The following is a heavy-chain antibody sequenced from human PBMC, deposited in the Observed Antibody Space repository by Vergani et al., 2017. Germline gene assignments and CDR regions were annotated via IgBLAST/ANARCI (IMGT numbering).Heavy chain of an antibody. J-gene: IGHJ2*01. Sequence: EVQLVESGGGLVKPGGSLRLSCAASGFTFSSYDMHWVRQATGKGLEWVSAIGTAGDTYNPGSVKGRFTIARENAKNSLYLQMNSRRAGDTAVYYCARVGVDYGDYEYWYFDLWGRGTLVTVSS. CDR2: IGTAGDT. CDR3: ARVGVDYGDYEYWYFDL. CDR1: GFTFSSYD. D-gene: IGHD4-17*01. V-gene: IGHV3-13*01.